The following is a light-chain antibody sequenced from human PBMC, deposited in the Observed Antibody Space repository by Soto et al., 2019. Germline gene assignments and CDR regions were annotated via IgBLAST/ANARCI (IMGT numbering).Light chain of an antibody. CDR3: QSYDSSLSTYV. CDR1: SSNIGAGYD. CDR2: GNS. V-gene: IGLV1-40*01. Sequence: QSVLTQPPSVSGAPGQRVTISCTGSSSNIGAGYDVHWYQQLPGTAPKLLIYGNSNRPSGVPDRFSGSKSGTSASLAITGLQAEDEADYYCQSYDSSLSTYVXGTGTKLTVL. J-gene: IGLJ1*01.